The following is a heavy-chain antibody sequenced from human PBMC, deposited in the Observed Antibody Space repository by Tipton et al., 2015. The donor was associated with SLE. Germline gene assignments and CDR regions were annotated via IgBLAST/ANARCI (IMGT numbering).Heavy chain of an antibody. CDR3: ASLHSGYAFDI. V-gene: IGHV3-11*06. D-gene: IGHD5-12*01. J-gene: IGHJ3*02. Sequence: SLRLSCAASGFTFSDYYMSWIRQAPGKGLERVSYISSSSSYTNYADSVKGRFTISRDNAKNSLYLQMNSLRAEDTAVYYCASLHSGYAFDIWGQGAMVTVSS. CDR1: GFTFSDYY. CDR2: ISSSSSYT.